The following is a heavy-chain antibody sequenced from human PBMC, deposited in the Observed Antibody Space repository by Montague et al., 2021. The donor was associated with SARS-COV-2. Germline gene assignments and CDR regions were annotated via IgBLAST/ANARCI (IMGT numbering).Heavy chain of an antibody. CDR2: IYYSGST. D-gene: IGHD6-19*01. J-gene: IGHJ6*01. V-gene: IGHV4-59*01. CDR3: AGRPTPSYSSGWYLFYYAMGA. Sequence: SETLSLTCAVSGGSINSYYWSWIRQPTGKGLEWIGYIYYSGSTIYNPSLKSRVTRSIDTSKNQFSLKLNSVTAADTAVYYCAGRPTPSYSSGWYLFYYAMGAWGHRSLVTVAS. CDR1: GGSINSYY.